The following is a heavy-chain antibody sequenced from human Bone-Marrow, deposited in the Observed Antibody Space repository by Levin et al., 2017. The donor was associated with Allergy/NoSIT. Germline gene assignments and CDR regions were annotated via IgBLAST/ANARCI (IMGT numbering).Heavy chain of an antibody. CDR3: AKDRVVVVGLFDY. Sequence: GESLKISCAASGFIFKTYAMSWVRQAPGKALEWVSGISGNGDSTFYADSVKGRFTVSRDNAKDTLYLQMSNLRAEDTAIYYCAKDRVVVVGLFDYWGPGSLVSVSS. CDR1: GFIFKTYA. D-gene: IGHD2-15*01. CDR2: ISGNGDST. V-gene: IGHV3-23*01. J-gene: IGHJ4*02.